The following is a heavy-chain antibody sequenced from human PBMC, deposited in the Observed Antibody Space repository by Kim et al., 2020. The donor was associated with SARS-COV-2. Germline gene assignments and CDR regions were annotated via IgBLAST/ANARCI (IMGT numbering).Heavy chain of an antibody. CDR3: ARDTSYYDFWSGSPSVGYNWFDP. CDR1: GGSISSGDYY. Sequence: SETLSLTCTVSGGSISSGDYYWSWIRQPPGKGLEWIGYIYYSGSTYYNPSLKSRVTISVDTSKNQFSLKLSSVTAADTAVYYCARDTSYYDFWSGSPSVGYNWFDPWGQGTLVTVSS. CDR2: IYYSGST. J-gene: IGHJ5*02. V-gene: IGHV4-30-4*01. D-gene: IGHD3-3*01.